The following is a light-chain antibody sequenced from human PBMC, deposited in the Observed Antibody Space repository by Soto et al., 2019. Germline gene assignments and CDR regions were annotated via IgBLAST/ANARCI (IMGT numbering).Light chain of an antibody. CDR1: ESVSGTS. V-gene: IGKV3-20*01. Sequence: EVVLTQSPGTLSLSPGERATLSCRASESVSGTSLAWYQQKPGQAPRLLIFDASSRATGIPDRFSGSGSGTDFPLTIRRLEPEDFAVYFCQRYGTSPPWTFGQGTKVEFK. CDR2: DAS. CDR3: QRYGTSPPWT. J-gene: IGKJ1*01.